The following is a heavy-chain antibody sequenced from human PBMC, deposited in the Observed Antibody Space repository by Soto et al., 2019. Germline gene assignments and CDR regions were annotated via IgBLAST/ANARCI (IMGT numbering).Heavy chain of an antibody. CDR2: IIPIFGTA. Sequence: EASVKVSCKASGGTFSSYTISWVRQAPGQGLEWMGRIIPIFGTANYAQKFQGRVTITADESTSTAYMELSSLRSEDTAVYYCARDHGGDYDYWGQGTLVTVSS. J-gene: IGHJ4*02. D-gene: IGHD4-17*01. CDR3: ARDHGGDYDY. V-gene: IGHV1-69*13. CDR1: GGTFSSYT.